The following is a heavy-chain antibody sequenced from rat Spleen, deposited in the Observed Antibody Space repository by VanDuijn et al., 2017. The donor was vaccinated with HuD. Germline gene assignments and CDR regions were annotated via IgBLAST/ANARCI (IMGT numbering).Heavy chain of an antibody. CDR2: ISDSGAST. CDR3: TRELDA. CDR1: GFTFSNYY. Sequence: EVQLVESGGGLVQPGRSLKLSCAASGFTFSNYYMAWVRQAPTKGLEWVASISDSGASTYYRDSVKGRFTISRDNAKSTLYLQRDSLRSEDTASYYCTRELDAWGQGASVTVSS. V-gene: IGHV5S23*01. J-gene: IGHJ4*01.